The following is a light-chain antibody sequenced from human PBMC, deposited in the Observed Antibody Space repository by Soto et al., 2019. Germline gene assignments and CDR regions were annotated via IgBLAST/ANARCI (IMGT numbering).Light chain of an antibody. J-gene: IGLJ1*01. CDR3: TSYTSSITYV. CDR1: SSDVGGYNF. CDR2: DVT. Sequence: QSALTQPASVSGSPGQSITISCTGTSSDVGGYNFVSWYQHHPGKAPKLIIYDVTNRPSGISNRFSGSKSGNTASLTISGLQAEDEAVYYCTSYTSSITYVFGTGTKLTVL. V-gene: IGLV2-14*03.